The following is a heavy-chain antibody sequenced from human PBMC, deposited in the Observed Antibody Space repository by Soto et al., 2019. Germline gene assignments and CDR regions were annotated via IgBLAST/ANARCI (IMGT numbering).Heavy chain of an antibody. Sequence: ASVKVSCKASGYTFTNYAFHWVRQAPGQRLEWMGWINAGNANTKYSQNFQGRVTITRDTSASTAYMELSSLRSEDTAVYYCARGQIFGMLIGGYFGYWGQGTLVTVS. D-gene: IGHD3-3*01. V-gene: IGHV1-3*01. CDR1: GYTFTNYA. CDR2: INAGNANT. J-gene: IGHJ4*02. CDR3: ARGQIFGMLIGGYFGY.